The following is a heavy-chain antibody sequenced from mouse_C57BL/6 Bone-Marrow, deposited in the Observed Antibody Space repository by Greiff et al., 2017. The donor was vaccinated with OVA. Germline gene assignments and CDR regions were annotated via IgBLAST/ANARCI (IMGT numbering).Heavy chain of an antibody. CDR2: IDPANGNT. CDR3: ATYYYGSSSDY. V-gene: IGHV14-3*01. J-gene: IGHJ2*01. CDR1: GFNIQNTY. Sequence: EVQLQQSVAELVRPGASVKLSCTASGFNIQNTYMHWVKQRPEQGLEWIGRIDPANGNTKYAPKFQVKATITADTSSNTAYLQLSSLTSEDTAIYYCATYYYGSSSDYWGQGTTLTVSS. D-gene: IGHD1-1*01.